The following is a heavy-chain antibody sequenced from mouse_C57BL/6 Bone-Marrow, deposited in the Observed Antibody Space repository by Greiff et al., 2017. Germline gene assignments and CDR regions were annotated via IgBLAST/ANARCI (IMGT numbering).Heavy chain of an antibody. D-gene: IGHD1-1*01. CDR1: GYTFTSYG. Sequence: QVQLQQSGAELARPGASVKLSCKASGYTFTSYGISWVKQRTGQGLEWIGEIYPRSGNTYYNEKFKGKATLTADKSSSTAYMELRSLTSEDSAVYFCAREITTVVEFAYWGQGTLVTVSA. V-gene: IGHV1-81*01. CDR2: IYPRSGNT. J-gene: IGHJ3*01. CDR3: AREITTVVEFAY.